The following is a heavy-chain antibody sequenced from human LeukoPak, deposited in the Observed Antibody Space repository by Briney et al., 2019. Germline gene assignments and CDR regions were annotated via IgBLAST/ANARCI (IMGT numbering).Heavy chain of an antibody. J-gene: IGHJ3*02. CDR1: GGSISSSSYY. D-gene: IGHD6-19*01. V-gene: IGHV4-39*07. CDR3: ARGSSFDAFDI. CDR2: IYYTGTS. Sequence: PSETLSLTCTVSGGSISSSSYYWAWIRQPPGKGLEWIGTIYYTGTSYYNPSLKSRVTISVDTSKKQFSLRLSSVIAADTAVYYCARGSSFDAFDIWGQGTMVTVSS.